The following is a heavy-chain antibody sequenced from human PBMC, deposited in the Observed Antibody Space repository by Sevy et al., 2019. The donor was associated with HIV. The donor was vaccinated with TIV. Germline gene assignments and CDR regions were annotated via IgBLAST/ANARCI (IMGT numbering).Heavy chain of an antibody. CDR2: ISSSSNYI. Sequence: GGSLRLSCAASGFTFSTYTMNWVRQAPGKGLEWVASISSSSNYIYYADSVKGRFTISRDNAMNSLYLQMNSLRAEDTAVYHCARPYGSGSWEAFDIWGQGTMVTVSS. CDR3: ARPYGSGSWEAFDI. J-gene: IGHJ3*02. CDR1: GFTFSTYT. D-gene: IGHD3-10*01. V-gene: IGHV3-21*01.